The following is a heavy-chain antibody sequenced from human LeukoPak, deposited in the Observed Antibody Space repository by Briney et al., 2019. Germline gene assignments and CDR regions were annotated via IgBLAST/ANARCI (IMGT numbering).Heavy chain of an antibody. CDR3: ARWGIDSSGLNY. CDR1: GFTVSDSY. J-gene: IGHJ4*02. CDR2: ISSSSSYI. Sequence: GGSLRLSCAASGFTVSDSYMSWVRQAPGKGLEWVSSISSSSSYIYYADSVKGRFTISRDNAKNSLYLQMNSLRAEDTAVYYCARWGIDSSGLNYWGQGTLVTVSS. D-gene: IGHD3-22*01. V-gene: IGHV3-21*01.